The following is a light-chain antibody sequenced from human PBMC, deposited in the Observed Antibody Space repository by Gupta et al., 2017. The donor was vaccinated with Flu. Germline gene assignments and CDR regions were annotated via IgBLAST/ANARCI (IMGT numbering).Light chain of an antibody. CDR2: EAS. Sequence: SSLSASVGDRVTIAFQTSQDIRRYLTWYTQKPGSAPELLIKEASHCQCRVTSRFSGTRSGTHFPFAISGRQTEDFASYSSPRYELRPPYTSGQGT. CDR3: PRYELRPPYT. CDR1: QDIRRY. J-gene: IGKJ2*01. V-gene: IGKV1-33*01.